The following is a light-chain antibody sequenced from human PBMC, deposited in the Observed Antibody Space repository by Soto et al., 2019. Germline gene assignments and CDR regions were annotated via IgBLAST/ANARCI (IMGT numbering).Light chain of an antibody. CDR1: QSISSY. Sequence: IRMKHSPSALSAKEGDSVTITCRASQSISSYLAWYQQQPGKAPKLLIYAASTLQSGVPARFSGSGSGTDFTLTIICLEPEDFATYYCQQYYSYPRTFGQGTNVDI. J-gene: IGKJ1*01. V-gene: IGKV1-8*01. CDR2: AAS. CDR3: QQYYSYPRT.